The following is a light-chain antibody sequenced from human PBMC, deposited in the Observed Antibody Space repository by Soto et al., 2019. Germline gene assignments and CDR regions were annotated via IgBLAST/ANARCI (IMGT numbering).Light chain of an antibody. V-gene: IGLV2-11*01. CDR1: SSDVGGYEY. J-gene: IGLJ2*01. Sequence: QSALTQPRSVSGSPGQSVTISCSGTSSDVGGYEYVSWYQQHPGKAPTLIIYHVAQRPSGVPDRFSAYKSGTTASLTMSGLQAEDEDEYFCCSDAAGQPLGFGGGTKLTVL. CDR3: CSDAAGQPLG. CDR2: HVA.